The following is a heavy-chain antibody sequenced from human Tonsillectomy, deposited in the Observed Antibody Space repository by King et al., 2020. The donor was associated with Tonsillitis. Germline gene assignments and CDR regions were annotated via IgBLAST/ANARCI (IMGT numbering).Heavy chain of an antibody. J-gene: IGHJ6*03. CDR3: ARDHGYHDSSGYSTYYYMDV. V-gene: IGHV3-33*01. CDR1: GFAFSSYG. D-gene: IGHD3-22*01. Sequence: VQLVQSGGGVVQPWRSLRLSCAASGFAFSSYGLHWGRQAPGQGVEGVAVIWYDGSGENDADSVKGRFTISTDHSNNTLFLQMNSLRAEDTAVYYCARDHGYHDSSGYSTYYYMDVWGKGTTVTVSS. CDR2: IWYDGSGE.